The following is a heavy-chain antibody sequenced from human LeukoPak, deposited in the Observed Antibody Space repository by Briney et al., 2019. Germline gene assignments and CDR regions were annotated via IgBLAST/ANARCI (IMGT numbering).Heavy chain of an antibody. J-gene: IGHJ4*01. CDR1: GGSISNYY. CDR3: ARHAGGYTYFDY. D-gene: IGHD5-12*01. Sequence: SETLSLTCTVSGGSISNYYWSWIRQPPGKGLEWIGYIFYTGSTYYNPSLKSRVTMSVDTSKNQFSLKLTSATAADTAIYYCARHAGGYTYFDYWGHGTLVTVSS. CDR2: IFYTGST. V-gene: IGHV4-59*08.